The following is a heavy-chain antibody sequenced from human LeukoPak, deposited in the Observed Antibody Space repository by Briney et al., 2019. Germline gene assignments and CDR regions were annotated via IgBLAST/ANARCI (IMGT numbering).Heavy chain of an antibody. D-gene: IGHD5-18*01. Sequence: GGSLRLSXAASGFTFCSYAMSWVRQAPGKGLEWLSAISGSGGSTYYADSVKGRFTISRDNSKNTLYLQMNSLRAEDTAVYYCAKTSGYSYGWFDPWGQGTLVTVSS. CDR3: AKTSGYSYGWFDP. CDR2: ISGSGGST. CDR1: GFTFCSYA. V-gene: IGHV3-23*01. J-gene: IGHJ5*02.